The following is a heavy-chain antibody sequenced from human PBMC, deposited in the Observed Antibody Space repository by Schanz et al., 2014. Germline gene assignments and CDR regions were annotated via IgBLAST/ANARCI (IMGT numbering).Heavy chain of an antibody. Sequence: VQLVESGGGLVQPGGSLRLSCTASGFTFSSYSMNWVRQAPGKGLEYVSAISHDGYSTYYADSVKGRFTISRDNAKNSLYLEMNSLRVEDTAVYFCVSQTGSPNYWGQGTLVTVSS. V-gene: IGHV3-64*04. J-gene: IGHJ4*02. CDR2: ISHDGYST. D-gene: IGHD6-13*01. CDR1: GFTFSSYS. CDR3: VSQTGSPNY.